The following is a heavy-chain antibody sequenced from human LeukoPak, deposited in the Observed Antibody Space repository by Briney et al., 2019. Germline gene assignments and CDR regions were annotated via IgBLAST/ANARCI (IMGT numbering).Heavy chain of an antibody. CDR3: ARGLGGRYCSSTSCRTNPG. J-gene: IGHJ4*02. Sequence: SETLSLTCAVYGGSFSGYYWSWIRQPPGKGLEWIGEINHSGSTNYNPSLKSRVTISVATSKNQFSLKLSSVTAADTAVYYCARGLGGRYCSSTSCRTNPGWGQGTLVTVSS. CDR2: INHSGST. CDR1: GGSFSGYY. D-gene: IGHD2-2*01. V-gene: IGHV4-34*01.